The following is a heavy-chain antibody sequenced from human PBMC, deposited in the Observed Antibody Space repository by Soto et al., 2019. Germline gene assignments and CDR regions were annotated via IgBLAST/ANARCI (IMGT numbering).Heavy chain of an antibody. V-gene: IGHV3-33*01. Sequence: HPGGSLRLSCAASGFTFSSYGMHWVRQAPGKGLEWVAVIWYDGSNKYYADSVKGRFTISRDNSKNTLYLQMNSLRAEDTAVYYCARPSSPVRGVITVLDYWGQGTLVTVSS. D-gene: IGHD3-10*01. J-gene: IGHJ4*02. CDR1: GFTFSSYG. CDR2: IWYDGSNK. CDR3: ARPSSPVRGVITVLDY.